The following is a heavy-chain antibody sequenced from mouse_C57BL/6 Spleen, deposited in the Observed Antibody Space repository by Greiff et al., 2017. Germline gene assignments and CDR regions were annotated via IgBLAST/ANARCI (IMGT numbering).Heavy chain of an antibody. CDR2: IDPSDSET. Sequence: VQLQQPGAELVRPGSSVKLSCKASGYTFTSYWMHWVKQRPIQGLEWIGNIDPSDSETHYNQKFKDKATLTVDKSSSTAYMQLSSLTSEDSAVYYCARAITTVVDYYFDYWGQGTTLTVSS. J-gene: IGHJ2*01. CDR1: GYTFTSYW. D-gene: IGHD1-1*01. CDR3: ARAITTVVDYYFDY. V-gene: IGHV1-52*01.